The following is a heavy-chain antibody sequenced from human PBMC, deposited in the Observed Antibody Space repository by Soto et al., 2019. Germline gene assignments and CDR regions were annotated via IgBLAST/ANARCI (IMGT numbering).Heavy chain of an antibody. CDR1: GGSISSGGYY. CDR2: IYYSGST. Sequence: QVQLQESGPGLVKPSQTLSLTCTVSGGSISSGGYYWSWIRQPPGKGLEWIGYIYYSGSTYYNPSRECRVTITVATSKKQFSLKLSSVTAADTAVYYCARTRYGMDGWGQGTTVTVSS. CDR3: ARTRYGMDG. V-gene: IGHV4-31*03. J-gene: IGHJ6*02.